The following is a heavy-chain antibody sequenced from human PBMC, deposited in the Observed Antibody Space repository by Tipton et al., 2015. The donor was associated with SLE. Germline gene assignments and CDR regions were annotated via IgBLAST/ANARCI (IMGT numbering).Heavy chain of an antibody. Sequence: TLSLTCTVSDGSISSYYWSWIRQPPGKGLEWIGYIYYSGSTNYNPSLKSRLTISVDTSKNQFSLKLTSMTAADTAVYYCARVAVSEVFDYWSQGTLVTVSS. J-gene: IGHJ4*02. D-gene: IGHD6-19*01. CDR2: IYYSGST. CDR1: DGSISSYY. V-gene: IGHV4-59*01. CDR3: ARVAVSEVFDY.